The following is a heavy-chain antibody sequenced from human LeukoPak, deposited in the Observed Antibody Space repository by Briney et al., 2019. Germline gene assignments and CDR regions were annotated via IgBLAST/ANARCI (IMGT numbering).Heavy chain of an antibody. D-gene: IGHD2-15*01. CDR2: IYPGDSDT. CDR3: ARQGCSGGSCCHDAFDI. Sequence: GESLKISCKGSGYSFTSYWIGWVRQMPGKGLEWMGIIYPGDSDTRYSPSFQGQVTISADKSISTAYLQWSSLKASDTAMYYCARQGCSGGSCCHDAFDIWGQGTMVTVSS. J-gene: IGHJ3*02. CDR1: GYSFTSYW. V-gene: IGHV5-51*01.